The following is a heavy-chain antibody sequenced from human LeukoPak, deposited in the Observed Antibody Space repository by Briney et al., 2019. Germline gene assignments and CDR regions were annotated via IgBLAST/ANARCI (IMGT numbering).Heavy chain of an antibody. CDR3: AQQVGYCSSGSCYFTY. D-gene: IGHD2-15*01. J-gene: IGHJ1*01. CDR2: ISNTGGST. V-gene: IGHV3-23*01. CDR1: GFSFNTYA. Sequence: GGSPRLSCAASGFSFNTYAMSWVRQALGKGLEWVSAISNTGGSTYYADSVKGRFTISRDKSKNTLSLQMNSLRAEDTAVYYCAQQVGYCSSGSCYFTYWGQGTLVTVSS.